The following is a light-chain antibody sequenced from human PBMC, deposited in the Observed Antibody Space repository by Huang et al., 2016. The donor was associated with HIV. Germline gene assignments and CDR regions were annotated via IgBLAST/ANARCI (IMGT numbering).Light chain of an antibody. Sequence: EIVLTQSPATLSLSPGERAALSCRATQRINNNLAWYQEKPGQSPRLLIKGASTRATGIPARFRGSGSGTEFTLTISSLQSEDFAVYYCQQYNNWPPLLTFGGGTKVDIK. CDR2: GAS. V-gene: IGKV3-15*01. CDR3: QQYNNWPPLLT. J-gene: IGKJ4*01. CDR1: QRINNN.